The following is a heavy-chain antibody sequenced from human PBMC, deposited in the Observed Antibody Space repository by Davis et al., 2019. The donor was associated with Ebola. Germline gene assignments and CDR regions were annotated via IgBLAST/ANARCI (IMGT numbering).Heavy chain of an antibody. CDR3: ARQAAYYDAESYAFDY. CDR1: GGSISSSNW. CDR2: IYYIGTT. J-gene: IGHJ4*02. Sequence: MPSETLSLTCAVSGGSISSSNWWSWVRQPPGKGLEWIGSIYYIGTTYYNPSLKSRVTISVDTSKNQFSLKLSSVTAADTAVYYCARQAAYYDAESYAFDYWGQGTLVSVSS. D-gene: IGHD3-22*01. V-gene: IGHV4-39*01.